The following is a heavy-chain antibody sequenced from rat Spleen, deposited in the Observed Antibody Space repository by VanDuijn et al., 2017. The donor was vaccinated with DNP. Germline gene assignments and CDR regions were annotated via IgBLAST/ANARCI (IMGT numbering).Heavy chain of an antibody. Sequence: EVQLVESGGGLVQPGRSLKLSCAASGFTFSDYYMAWIRQAPTMGLEWVAYIRYDGGSTKYGDSVKGRFTISRDNAESTLYLQRDSLRSEDTATYYCARRDNNYLFDYWGQGVMVTVSS. CDR2: IRYDGGST. V-gene: IGHV5-7*01. J-gene: IGHJ2*01. D-gene: IGHD1-10*01. CDR1: GFTFSDYY. CDR3: ARRDNNYLFDY.